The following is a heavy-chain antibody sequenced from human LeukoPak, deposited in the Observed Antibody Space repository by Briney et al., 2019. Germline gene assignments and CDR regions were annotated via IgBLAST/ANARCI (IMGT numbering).Heavy chain of an antibody. CDR3: ARDDGSSGSEPNFDY. D-gene: IGHD6-19*01. J-gene: IGHJ4*02. Sequence: PGGPLRLSCAASGFTFSSYWMSWVRQAPGKGLEWVANIKQDGSEKYYVDSVKGRFTISRDNAKNSLYLQMNSLRAEDTAVYYCARDDGSSGSEPNFDYWGQGTLVTVAS. V-gene: IGHV3-7*01. CDR1: GFTFSSYW. CDR2: IKQDGSEK.